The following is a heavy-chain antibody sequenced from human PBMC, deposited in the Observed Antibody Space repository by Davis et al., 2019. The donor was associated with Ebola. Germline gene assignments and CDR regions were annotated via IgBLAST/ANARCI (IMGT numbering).Heavy chain of an antibody. D-gene: IGHD7-27*01. CDR2: IKSKTDGGTT. CDR3: TTDPLLGSIFDY. J-gene: IGHJ4*02. Sequence: GESLKISCAASGFTFSNAWMSWVRQAPGKGLEWVGRIKSKTDGGTTDYAAPVKGRFTISRDDSKNTLYLQMNSLKTEDTAVYYCTTDPLLGSIFDYWGQGTLVTVSS. CDR1: GFTFSNAW. V-gene: IGHV3-15*01.